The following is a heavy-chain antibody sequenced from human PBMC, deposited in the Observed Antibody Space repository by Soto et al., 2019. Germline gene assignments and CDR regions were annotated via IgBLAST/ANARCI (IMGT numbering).Heavy chain of an antibody. J-gene: IGHJ5*02. D-gene: IGHD2-21*02. CDR2: ISATGGST. V-gene: IGHV3-23*01. CDR1: GVTFSGYT. Sequence: GGLLRHSCAAAGVTFSGYTMRWVRQAPGKGLEWVSGISATGGSTYYADSVKGRFTFSRDNSKNTLYLQMNSLRAEDTAVYYCAKGFIRDCGGDCAVDTWGQGT. CDR3: AKGFIRDCGGDCAVDT.